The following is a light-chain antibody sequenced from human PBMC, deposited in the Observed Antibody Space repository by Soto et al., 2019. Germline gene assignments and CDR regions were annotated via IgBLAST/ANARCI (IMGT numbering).Light chain of an antibody. V-gene: IGKV1-5*01. J-gene: IGKJ1*01. Sequence: DIQMTQSPSTLSACVGDRVTITCRASQSITIWLAWYQQKPGKAPKLLIFDASSLESGVPSRFSGSGSGTEFTLTISILQPDDFATYYCQHYNSYSWTFGQGNKVEIQ. CDR3: QHYNSYSWT. CDR1: QSITIW. CDR2: DAS.